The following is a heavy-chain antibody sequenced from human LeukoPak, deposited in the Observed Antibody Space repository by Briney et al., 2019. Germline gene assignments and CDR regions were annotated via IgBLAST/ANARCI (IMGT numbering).Heavy chain of an antibody. Sequence: SEPLSLTCTVSGYSISSGYYWGWIRQPPGKGLEWIGSIYHSGSTYYNPSLKSRVTISVDTSKNQFSLKLSSVTAADTAVYYCARGASDYYYYMDVWGKGTTVTVSS. J-gene: IGHJ6*03. CDR2: IYHSGST. CDR1: GYSISSGYY. CDR3: ARGASDYYYYMDV. D-gene: IGHD3-3*01. V-gene: IGHV4-38-2*02.